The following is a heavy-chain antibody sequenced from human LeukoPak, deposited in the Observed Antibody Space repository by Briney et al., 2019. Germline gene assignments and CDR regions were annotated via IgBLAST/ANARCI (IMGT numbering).Heavy chain of an antibody. J-gene: IGHJ3*02. D-gene: IGHD3-22*01. Sequence: GGSLRLSCAASGFTFSSYEMNWVRQAPGKGLEWVSYISSSGSTIYYADSVKGRFTISRDNAKNSLYLQMNSLRAEDTAVYYCARDGHYYDSSGYIRADAFDIWGQGTMVTVFS. CDR2: ISSSGSTI. CDR1: GFTFSSYE. V-gene: IGHV3-48*03. CDR3: ARDGHYYDSSGYIRADAFDI.